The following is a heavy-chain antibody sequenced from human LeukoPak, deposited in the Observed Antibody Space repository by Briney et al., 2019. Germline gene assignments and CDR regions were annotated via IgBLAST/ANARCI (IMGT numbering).Heavy chain of an antibody. CDR2: IYSSGSS. CDR1: GGSSSSYD. CDR3: ARGGTAGTLWDWFDP. J-gene: IGHJ5*02. Sequence: TRALTCWESGGSSSSYDRTGIRQLAGKELEWIGRIYSSGSSNYNPSLKSPVTKSVDTSKNQFSLKLSSVTAADTAVYYCARGGTAGTLWDWFDPWGQGTLVTVSS. V-gene: IGHV4-4*07. D-gene: IGHD1-1*01.